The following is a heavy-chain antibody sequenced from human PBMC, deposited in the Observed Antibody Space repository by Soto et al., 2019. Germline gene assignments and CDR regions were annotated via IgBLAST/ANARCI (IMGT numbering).Heavy chain of an antibody. J-gene: IGHJ4*02. CDR1: GGSISYYY. D-gene: IGHD5-12*01. CDR3: VRGGYVHAFDY. V-gene: IGHV4-59*01. Sequence: SETLSLTCTVSGGSISYYYWGWIRQPPGKGLEWIGSIYYSGNTHYNPSLKSRVTISVDTSMNQFSLNLDSVTAADSAVYYCVRGGYVHAFDYWGQGALVTVSS. CDR2: IYYSGNT.